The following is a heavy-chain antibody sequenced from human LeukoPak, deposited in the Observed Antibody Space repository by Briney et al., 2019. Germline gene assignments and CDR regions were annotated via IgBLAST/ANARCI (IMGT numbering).Heavy chain of an antibody. CDR3: ARGGCTNGVCSPGG. Sequence: SETLSLTCTVSGGSISSYYWSWIRQPPGKGLEWIGEINHSGSTNYNPSLKSRVTISVDTSKNQFSLKLSSVTAADTAVYYCARGGCTNGVCSPGGWGQGTLVTVSS. CDR2: INHSGST. J-gene: IGHJ4*02. CDR1: GGSISSYY. V-gene: IGHV4-34*01. D-gene: IGHD2-8*01.